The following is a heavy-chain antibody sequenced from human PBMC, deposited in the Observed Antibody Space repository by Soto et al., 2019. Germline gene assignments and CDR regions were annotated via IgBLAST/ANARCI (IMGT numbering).Heavy chain of an antibody. CDR1: GAPSTGYV. CDR3: ARDKGAYYSHLVY. J-gene: IGHJ4*02. V-gene: IGHV1-69*06. D-gene: IGHD3-22*01. CDR2: IIPFFGTP. Sequence: QVLLVQSGARGKKLGSSVKVSCKLSGAPSTGYVISWVRQAPGQGLEWIGGIIPFFGTPNYAQKFQGRVTITADTSTATSYMELSSLRSDDTAVYYCARDKGAYYSHLVYWGQGTLVTVSS.